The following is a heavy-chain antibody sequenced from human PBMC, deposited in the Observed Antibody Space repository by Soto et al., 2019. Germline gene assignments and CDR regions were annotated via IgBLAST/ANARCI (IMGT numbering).Heavy chain of an antibody. V-gene: IGHV1-46*01. CDR3: AREKPPYSSRQPYYGLDV. CDR2: LNPSGGST. D-gene: IGHD6-13*01. Sequence: ASVKVSCKASGYTFTSYYMHWVRQAPGQGLEWMGILNPSGGSTSYAQKFQGRVTMTRDTSTSTVYMELSSLRSEDTAVYYCAREKPPYSSRQPYYGLDVWGQGTTVPVSS. CDR1: GYTFTSYY. J-gene: IGHJ6*02.